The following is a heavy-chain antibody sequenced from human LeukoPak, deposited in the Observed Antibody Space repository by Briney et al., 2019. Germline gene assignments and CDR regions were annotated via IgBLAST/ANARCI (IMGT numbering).Heavy chain of an antibody. J-gene: IGHJ4*02. CDR1: GFTFSDYY. Sequence: GGSLRLSCAASGFTFSDYYMSWFRQAPGKGLEWVSAISGSGGSTYYADSVKGRFTISRDNSKNTLYLQMNSLRAGDTAVYYCAKDYGDYVTLFDYWGQGTLVTVSS. V-gene: IGHV3-23*01. CDR3: AKDYGDYVTLFDY. CDR2: ISGSGGST. D-gene: IGHD4-17*01.